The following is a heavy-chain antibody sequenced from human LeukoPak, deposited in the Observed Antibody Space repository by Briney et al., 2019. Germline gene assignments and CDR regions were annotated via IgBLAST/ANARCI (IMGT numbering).Heavy chain of an antibody. J-gene: IGHJ4*02. CDR1: GFTFTRYW. Sequence: GGSLRLSCAASGFTFTRYWMHWVRQAPGKGLVWFSRVNPDGSSTIYGDSVKGRFTSSRDNAKNTLYLQMNSLRAEDTAVYYCARGGSYGDYWGQGILVTVSS. CDR2: VNPDGSST. V-gene: IGHV3-74*01. CDR3: ARGGSYGDY. D-gene: IGHD3-16*01.